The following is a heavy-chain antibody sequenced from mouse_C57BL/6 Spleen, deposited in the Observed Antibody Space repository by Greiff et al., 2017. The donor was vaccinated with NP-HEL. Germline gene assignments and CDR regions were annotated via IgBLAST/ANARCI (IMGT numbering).Heavy chain of an antibody. Sequence: VKLMESGPGLVQPSQSLSITCTVSGFSLTSYGVHWVRQSPGKGLEWLGVIWSGGSTDYNAAFISRLSISKDNSKSQVFFKMNSLQADDTAIYYCARTLGNYYFDYWGQGTTLTVSS. D-gene: IGHD2-1*01. CDR2: IWSGGST. CDR1: GFSLTSYG. V-gene: IGHV2-2*01. J-gene: IGHJ2*01. CDR3: ARTLGNYYFDY.